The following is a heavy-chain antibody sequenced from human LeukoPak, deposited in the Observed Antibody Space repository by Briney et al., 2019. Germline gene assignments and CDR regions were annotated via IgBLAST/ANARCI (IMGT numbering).Heavy chain of an antibody. CDR3: ARASTTVPNLLDH. CDR1: GFTFITYL. V-gene: IGHV3-74*01. Sequence: GGSLRLSCAASGFTFITYLMHWVRQAPGKGLVWVARIKGDGSSTIYADSVKGRFTISRDNSKNTLYLQTSSLRAEDTAVYYCARASTTVPNLLDHWGRGTLVTVSS. D-gene: IGHD4-17*01. CDR2: IKGDGSST. J-gene: IGHJ4*02.